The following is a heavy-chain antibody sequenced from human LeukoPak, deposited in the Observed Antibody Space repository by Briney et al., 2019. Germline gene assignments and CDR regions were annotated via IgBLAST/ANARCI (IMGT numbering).Heavy chain of an antibody. J-gene: IGHJ4*02. CDR2: ISSSSSYI. CDR1: GFTFSSYS. V-gene: IGHV3-21*01. Sequence: PGGSLRLSCAASGFTFSSYSMNWVRQAPGKGLEWVSSISSSSSYIYYADSVKGRFTISRDNAKNSLYLQMNSLRAEDTAVCYCARSGSGSFDYWGQGTLVTVSS. D-gene: IGHD3-10*01. CDR3: ARSGSGSFDY.